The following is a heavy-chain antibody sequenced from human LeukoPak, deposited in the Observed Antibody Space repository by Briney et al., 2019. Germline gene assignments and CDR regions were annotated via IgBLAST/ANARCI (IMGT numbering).Heavy chain of an antibody. CDR1: GYNFRSYW. D-gene: IGHD1-26*01. CDR3: ARGRRHLDY. Sequence: GESLRISCKGSGYNFRSYWITWVRQMPGKGLEWMGRIDPSDSYTNYSPSFQGHVTISADKSISTAYLQWNSLKASDTAMYYCARGRRHLDYWGQGTLATASS. J-gene: IGHJ4*02. CDR2: IDPSDSYT. V-gene: IGHV5-10-1*01.